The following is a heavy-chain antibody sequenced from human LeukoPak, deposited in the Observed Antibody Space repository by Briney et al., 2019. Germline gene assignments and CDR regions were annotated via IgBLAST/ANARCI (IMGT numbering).Heavy chain of an antibody. CDR1: GYTFTGYY. CDR3: ARDLSHLLLWFGEPTFDY. D-gene: IGHD3-10*01. CDR2: INPKSGGT. V-gene: IGHV1-2*02. Sequence: ASVKVSCKASGYTFTGYYMHWVRQAPGQGLEWMGWINPKSGGTSYAQKFQGRVTMTRDTPISKHYMEPSRQRSDDTAVYYCARDLSHLLLWFGEPTFDYWGQGTLVTVSS. J-gene: IGHJ4*02.